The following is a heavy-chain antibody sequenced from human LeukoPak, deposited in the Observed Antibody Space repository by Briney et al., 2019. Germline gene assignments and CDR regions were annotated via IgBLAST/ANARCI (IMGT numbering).Heavy chain of an antibody. CDR3: ARGPVGYCSGGSCYGRTYYYYMDV. CDR1: GYTFTGYY. D-gene: IGHD2-15*01. CDR2: INPNSGGT. J-gene: IGHJ6*03. Sequence: SSVKVSCKASGYTFTGYYMHWVRQAPGQGLEWMGRINPNSGGTNYAQKFQGRVTMTRDTSIRTAYKELRRLRSDDTAVYYCARGPVGYCSGGSCYGRTYYYYMDVWGKGTTVTVSS. V-gene: IGHV1-2*06.